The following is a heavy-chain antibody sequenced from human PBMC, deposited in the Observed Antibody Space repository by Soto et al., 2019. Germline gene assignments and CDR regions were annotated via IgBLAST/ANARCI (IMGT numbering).Heavy chain of an antibody. CDR3: ARSQGSSTSLEIYYYYYYGMDV. CDR2: IIPISGTA. Sequence: QVQLVQSGAEVKKPGSSVKVSCKASGGTFSSYAISWVRQAPGQGLEWMGGIIPISGTANYAQKFQGRVTITAYESTSTAYMELSSRRSEDTAVYYCARSQGSSTSLEIYYYYYYGMDVWGQGTTVTVSS. CDR1: GGTFSSYA. J-gene: IGHJ6*02. D-gene: IGHD2-2*01. V-gene: IGHV1-69*01.